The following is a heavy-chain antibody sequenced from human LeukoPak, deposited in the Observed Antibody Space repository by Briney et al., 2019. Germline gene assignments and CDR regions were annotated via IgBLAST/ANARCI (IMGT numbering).Heavy chain of an antibody. D-gene: IGHD1-26*01. CDR1: GGSITTTNW. CDR3: TRESGAFSPFGF. V-gene: IGHV4-4*02. CDR2: VHLSGAT. J-gene: IGHJ4*02. Sequence: PSETLSLTCAVSGGSITTTNWWSWVRQPPGKGLEWIGEVHLSGATNYNPSLESRVSMPIDKSKNHLSLEVTSVTAADTAIYYCTRESGAFSPFGFWGQGTLLTVSS.